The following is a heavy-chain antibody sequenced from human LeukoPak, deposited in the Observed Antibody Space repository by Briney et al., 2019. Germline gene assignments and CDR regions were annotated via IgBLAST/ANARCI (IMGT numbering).Heavy chain of an antibody. CDR1: GFTVDSNY. D-gene: IGHD5-18*01. J-gene: IGHJ4*02. CDR2: IKQDGSEK. CDR3: ARSLWPEDY. V-gene: IGHV3-7*01. Sequence: PGGSLRLSCAASGFTVDSNYLSRVRQAPGKGLEWVANIKQDGSEKNYVDSVKGRFTISRDNAKTSLYLQMNSLRVEDTAVYYCARSLWPEDYWGQGTLVTVSS.